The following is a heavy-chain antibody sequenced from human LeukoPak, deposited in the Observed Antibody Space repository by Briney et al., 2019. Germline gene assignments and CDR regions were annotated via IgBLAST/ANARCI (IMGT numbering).Heavy chain of an antibody. J-gene: IGHJ4*02. Sequence: PSETLSLTCAVYGESFSGYYWSWVRQPPGKGLEWIGEINHSGGTKYNPSLKSRVTMSVDTSKNQFSLKLSSVTAADRAVYYCARAQETVAIDYWGQGTLVTVSP. CDR1: GESFSGYY. CDR3: ARAQETVAIDY. V-gene: IGHV4-34*01. CDR2: INHSGGT. D-gene: IGHD5-12*01.